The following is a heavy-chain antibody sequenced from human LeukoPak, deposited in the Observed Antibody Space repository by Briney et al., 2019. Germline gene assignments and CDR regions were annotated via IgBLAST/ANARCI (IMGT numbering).Heavy chain of an antibody. Sequence: SETLSLTCTVSGGSISSGSYYWSWIRQPAGKGLEWIGRIYTSGSTNYNPSLKSRVTISVDTSKNQFSLKVTSVTAADTAVYYCARGPYYYDNSATDAFDLWGQGKMVTVSS. CDR1: GGSISSGSYY. D-gene: IGHD3-22*01. J-gene: IGHJ3*01. CDR2: IYTSGST. CDR3: ARGPYYYDNSATDAFDL. V-gene: IGHV4-61*02.